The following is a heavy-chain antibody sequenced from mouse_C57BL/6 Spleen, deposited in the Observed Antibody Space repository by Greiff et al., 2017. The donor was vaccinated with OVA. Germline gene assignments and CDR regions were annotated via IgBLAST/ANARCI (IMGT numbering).Heavy chain of an antibody. CDR2: IDPENGDT. V-gene: IGHV14-4*01. CDR1: GFNIKDDY. CDR3: TTGGGNYYY. Sequence: VQLKESGAELVRPGASVKLSCTASGFNIKDDYMHWVKQRPEQGLEWIGWIDPENGDTEYASKFQGKATITADTSSNTAYLQLSSLTSEDTAVYYCTTGGGNYYYWGQGTLVTVSA. D-gene: IGHD2-1*01. J-gene: IGHJ3*01.